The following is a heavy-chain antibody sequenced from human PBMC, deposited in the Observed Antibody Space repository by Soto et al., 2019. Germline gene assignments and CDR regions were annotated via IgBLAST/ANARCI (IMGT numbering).Heavy chain of an antibody. CDR3: AREKTEVRGNWFDP. V-gene: IGHV1-69*08. CDR1: GGTFSSYT. Sequence: QVQLVQSGAEVKKPGSSVKVSCKASGGTFSSYTITWVRQAPGQGLEWMGRIIPILGMANYAQKFQGRVTITADKSTSTAYMELLSLRAEDTAMYYCAREKTEVRGNWFDPWGQGTLVTVSS. D-gene: IGHD3-10*01. J-gene: IGHJ5*02. CDR2: IIPILGMA.